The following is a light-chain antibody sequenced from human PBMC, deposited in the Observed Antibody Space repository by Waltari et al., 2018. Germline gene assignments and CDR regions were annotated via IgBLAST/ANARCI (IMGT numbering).Light chain of an antibody. Sequence: QTVVTQEPSLTVSPGGAVTLTCASRAGAVTSGNYPNWIQQKPGQVPRSLIHSTTNRHSWTPARFSGSLLGGKAALTLSGVQPEDEAEYYCLLYDGSDQVFGGGTKLTVL. V-gene: IGLV7-43*01. CDR2: STT. CDR1: AGAVTSGNY. J-gene: IGLJ3*02. CDR3: LLYDGSDQV.